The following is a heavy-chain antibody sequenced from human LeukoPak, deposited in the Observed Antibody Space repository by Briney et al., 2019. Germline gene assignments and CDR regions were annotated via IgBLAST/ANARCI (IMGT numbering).Heavy chain of an antibody. CDR1: GYTFTSYY. CDR3: ARVGCSSTSCLRGEALSYFDY. J-gene: IGHJ4*02. Sequence: ASVKVSCKASGYTFTSYYMHWVRQAPGQGLEWMGIINPSGGSTSYAQKFQGRVTMTRDTSTSTVYMELSSLRSEDTAVYYCARVGCSSTSCLRGEALSYFDYWGQGTLVTVSS. D-gene: IGHD2-2*01. CDR2: INPSGGST. V-gene: IGHV1-46*01.